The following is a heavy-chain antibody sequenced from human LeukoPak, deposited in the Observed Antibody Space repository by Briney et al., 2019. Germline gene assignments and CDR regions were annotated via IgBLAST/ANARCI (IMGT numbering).Heavy chain of an antibody. CDR3: APSLWFGDQFDY. D-gene: IGHD3-10*01. CDR2: ISSSGSTI. J-gene: IGHJ4*02. V-gene: IGHV3-48*03. Sequence: PGGSLRLSCAASGFTVSSYEMNWVRQAPGKGLEWVSYISSSGSTIYYADSVKGRFTISRDNAKNSLYLQMNSLRAEDTAVYYCAPSLWFGDQFDYWGQGTLVTVSS. CDR1: GFTVSSYE.